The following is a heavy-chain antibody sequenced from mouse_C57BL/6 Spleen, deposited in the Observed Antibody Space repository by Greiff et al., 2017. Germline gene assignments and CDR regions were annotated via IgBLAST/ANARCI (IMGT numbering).Heavy chain of an antibody. D-gene: IGHD2-3*01. CDR1: GYTFTSYG. CDR3: SREHDGYSERFAY. V-gene: IGHV1-81*01. J-gene: IGHJ3*01. Sequence: VKLVESGAELARPGASVKLSCKASGYTFTSYGISWVKQRTGQGLEWIGEIYPRSGNTYYNEKFKGKATLTADKSSSTAYMELRSLTSEDSAVYVCSREHDGYSERFAYWGQGTLVTVSA. CDR2: IYPRSGNT.